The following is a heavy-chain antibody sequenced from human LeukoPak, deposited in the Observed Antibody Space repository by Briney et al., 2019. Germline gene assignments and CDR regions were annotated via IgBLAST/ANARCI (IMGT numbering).Heavy chain of an antibody. Sequence: GGSLRLSCAASGFTFSSYAMSWVRQAPGKGLEWVSAISGSGGSTYYADSVKGRFTISRDNSKNTLYLQMNSLRAEDTAVYYCARARYDSSGYYGILDYWGQGTLVTVSS. CDR1: GFTFSSYA. D-gene: IGHD3-22*01. CDR2: ISGSGGST. J-gene: IGHJ4*02. CDR3: ARARYDSSGYYGILDY. V-gene: IGHV3-23*01.